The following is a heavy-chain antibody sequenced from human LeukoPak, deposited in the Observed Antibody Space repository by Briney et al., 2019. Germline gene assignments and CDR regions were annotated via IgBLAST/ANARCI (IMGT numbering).Heavy chain of an antibody. CDR1: GGSITTSGHY. Sequence: SSETLSLTCTVSGGSITTSGHYWGWIRQPPGKGLEWIGSIDYRERTTYNPSLKSRVTISADTSRNQFSLKLSSVTAADTAVYYCARYRYSSGKGFDPWGQGTLVTVSS. J-gene: IGHJ5*02. CDR2: IDYRERT. D-gene: IGHD6-19*01. CDR3: ARYRYSSGKGFDP. V-gene: IGHV4-39*01.